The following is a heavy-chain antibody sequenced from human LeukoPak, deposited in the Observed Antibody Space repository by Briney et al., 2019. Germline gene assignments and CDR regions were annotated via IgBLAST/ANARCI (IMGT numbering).Heavy chain of an antibody. Sequence: SETLSLTCTVSGYSIRSGFYWGWIRQPPGKGLEWIGNIYHSGITYYTPSLKSRVTISVDTSKNQFYLKLSSVTAADTAVYYCARAVGSFDWLPLFDYWGQGTLVTVSS. CDR1: GYSIRSGFY. CDR2: IYHSGIT. CDR3: ARAVGSFDWLPLFDY. J-gene: IGHJ4*02. V-gene: IGHV4-38-2*02. D-gene: IGHD3-9*01.